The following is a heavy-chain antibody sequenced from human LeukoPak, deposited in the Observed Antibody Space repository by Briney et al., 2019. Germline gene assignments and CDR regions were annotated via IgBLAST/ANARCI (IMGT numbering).Heavy chain of an antibody. J-gene: IGHJ1*01. CDR3: AKDVSLSSAEYLHH. V-gene: IGHV3-9*01. D-gene: IGHD3-16*02. CDR1: GFTFDDYA. Sequence: SLRLSCAASGFTFDDYAMHWVRQAPGKGLEWVSGISWSGDNVGYADSVKGRFTVSRDNARNSLFLQMNRLRPEDTALYYCAKDVSLSSAEYLHHWGQGTLVTVSS. CDR2: ISWSGDNV.